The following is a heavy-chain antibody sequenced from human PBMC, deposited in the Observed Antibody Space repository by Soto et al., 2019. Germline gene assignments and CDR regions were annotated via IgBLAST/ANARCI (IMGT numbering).Heavy chain of an antibody. V-gene: IGHV1-69*13. CDR2: IIPIFGTA. CDR3: ARVPHRGYSYGGYYYYGMDV. D-gene: IGHD5-18*01. CDR1: GGTFSSYA. J-gene: IGHJ6*02. Sequence: SVNVSCKSSGGTFSSYAISWVRQAPGQGLEWMGGIIPIFGTANYAQKFQGRATITADESTSTAYMELSSLRSEGTGVYYCARVPHRGYSYGGYYYYGMDVWGQGTTVTVSS.